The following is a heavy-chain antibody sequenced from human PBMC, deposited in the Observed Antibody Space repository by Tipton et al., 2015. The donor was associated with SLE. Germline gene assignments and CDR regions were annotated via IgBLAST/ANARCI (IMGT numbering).Heavy chain of an antibody. V-gene: IGHV3-30*04. J-gene: IGHJ4*02. D-gene: IGHD6-6*01. Sequence: SLRLSCAASGFTFSSYAMHWVRQAPGKGLEWVAVISYDGSNKYYADSVKGRFTISRDNSKNTLYLQMNSLRAEDTAVYYCARGMVGSSSSSLDYWGQGTLVTVSS. CDR3: ARGMVGSSSSSLDY. CDR2: ISYDGSNK. CDR1: GFTFSSYA.